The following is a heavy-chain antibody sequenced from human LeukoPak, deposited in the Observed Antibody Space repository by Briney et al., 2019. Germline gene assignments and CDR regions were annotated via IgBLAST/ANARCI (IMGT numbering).Heavy chain of an antibody. V-gene: IGHV3-23*01. Sequence: GGSLRLSCAASGFTFSDYAMSWVRQAPGKGLEWVSATSTSGYSTYYADSVKGRFTISRDNSKNTLYLQMHSLRAEDTAVYYCAKDQGNPTNYDPPDYWGQGTLVTVSS. J-gene: IGHJ4*02. D-gene: IGHD3-22*01. CDR1: GFTFSDYA. CDR2: TSTSGYST. CDR3: AKDQGNPTNYDPPDY.